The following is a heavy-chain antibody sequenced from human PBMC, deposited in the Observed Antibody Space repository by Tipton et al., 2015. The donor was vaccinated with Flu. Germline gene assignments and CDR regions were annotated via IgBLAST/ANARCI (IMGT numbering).Heavy chain of an antibody. Sequence: TLSLTCAVSGDSIRSSDYYWSWIRQPAGKGLEWIGRLYTSENTNYNPSLKSRVTMSLDTSKNQFSLKLTSVTAADTAVYFCARVTRDSRPHWVDWYFDLWGRGTLVTVSS. CDR2: LYTSENT. V-gene: IGHV4-61*02. D-gene: IGHD3-22*01. J-gene: IGHJ2*01. CDR3: ARVTRDSRPHWVDWYFDL. CDR1: GDSIRSSDYY.